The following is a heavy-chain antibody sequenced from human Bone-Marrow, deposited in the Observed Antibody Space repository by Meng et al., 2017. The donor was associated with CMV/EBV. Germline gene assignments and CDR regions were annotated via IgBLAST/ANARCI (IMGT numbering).Heavy chain of an antibody. D-gene: IGHD6-13*01. V-gene: IGHV1-69*05. CDR1: GYSFTDHY. CDR3: ARDELGSIAAAGYYYYGMDV. Sequence: SVKVSCKASGYSFTDHYFHWVRQAPGQGLERMGGIIPIFGTANYAQKFQGRVTITTDESTSTAYMELSSLRSEDTAVYYCARDELGSIAAAGYYYYGMDVWGQGTTVTGSS. J-gene: IGHJ6*01. CDR2: IIPIFGTA.